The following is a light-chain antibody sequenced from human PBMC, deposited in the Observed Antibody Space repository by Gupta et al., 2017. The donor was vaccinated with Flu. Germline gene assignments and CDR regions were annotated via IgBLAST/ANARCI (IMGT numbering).Light chain of an antibody. CDR2: AAS. CDR1: QGISSY. Sequence: GDGVTITCRASQGISSYLAWYQQKPGKAPKLLIYAASALRGGVPSRFSGSGSGTEFTLTISSLQPEDFATYYCQHLNSFPRTFGQGTKVEIK. CDR3: QHLNSFPRT. V-gene: IGKV1-9*01. J-gene: IGKJ1*01.